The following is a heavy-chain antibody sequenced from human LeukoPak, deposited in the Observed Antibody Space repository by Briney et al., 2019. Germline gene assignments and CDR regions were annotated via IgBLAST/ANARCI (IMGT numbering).Heavy chain of an antibody. V-gene: IGHV3-11*01. D-gene: IGHD3-3*01. CDR1: GFTFSDYY. CDR2: ISSTTGSTT. Sequence: PGGSLRLSCAASGFTFSDYYMSWIRQAPGKGLEWVSYISSTTGSTTYYADSVKGRFTISRDNAKNSLFLQMNSLRAEDTAVYYCARASITIFGASSDYMDVWGKGTTVTVSS. J-gene: IGHJ6*03. CDR3: ARASITIFGASSDYMDV.